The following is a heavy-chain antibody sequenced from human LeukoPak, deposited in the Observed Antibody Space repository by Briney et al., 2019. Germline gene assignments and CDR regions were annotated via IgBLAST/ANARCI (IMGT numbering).Heavy chain of an antibody. V-gene: IGHV3-7*01. J-gene: IGHJ4*02. CDR1: GFTISSYW. CDR3: AKDRTLGYYDSSGLNY. D-gene: IGHD3-22*01. CDR2: IKQEGSEK. Sequence: PGGSLRLSCAASGFTISSYWMSWVRQAPGKGLEWVANIKQEGSEKYYVDSVKGRFTISRDNSKNTLYLQMNSLRAEDTAVYYCAKDRTLGYYDSSGLNYWGQGTLVTVSS.